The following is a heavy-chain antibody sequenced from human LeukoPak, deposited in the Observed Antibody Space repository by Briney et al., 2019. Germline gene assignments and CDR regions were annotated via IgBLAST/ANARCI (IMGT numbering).Heavy chain of an antibody. CDR1: GFTFGSYG. Sequence: PGGSLRLSCAASGFTFGSYGMHWVRQAPGKGLEWVAFIPYDGSNKYYADSVKGRFTISRDNSRNTLYLQMNSLRPEDTAVYYCARDDQGTVTTDWGQGTLVTVSS. J-gene: IGHJ4*02. V-gene: IGHV3-30*02. CDR3: ARDDQGTVTTD. D-gene: IGHD4-17*01. CDR2: IPYDGSNK.